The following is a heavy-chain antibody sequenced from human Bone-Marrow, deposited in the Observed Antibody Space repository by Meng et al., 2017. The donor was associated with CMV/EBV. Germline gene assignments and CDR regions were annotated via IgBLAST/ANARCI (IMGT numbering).Heavy chain of an antibody. CDR1: GYIFTSYG. CDR2: VSVYKGDT. Sequence: ASVKVSCKASGYIFTSYGINWVRQAPGQGLEWVGWVSVYKGDTKYAEKVEGRVTLTADTSASTAYLELRSLRFDDTAVYYCARSRVGAWTWFDPWGQGTLVTVSS. V-gene: IGHV1-18*01. J-gene: IGHJ5*02. D-gene: IGHD1-26*01. CDR3: ARSRVGAWTWFDP.